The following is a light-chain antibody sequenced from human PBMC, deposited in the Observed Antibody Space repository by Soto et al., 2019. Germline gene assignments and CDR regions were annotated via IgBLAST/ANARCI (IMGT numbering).Light chain of an antibody. V-gene: IGLV3-21*04. CDR2: YDS. J-gene: IGLJ1*01. Sequence: SYELTQPPSVSVAPGKTARITCGGNNIGSKSVHWYQQKPGQAPVLVIYYDSDRPSGIPERFSGSNSGNTATLTINRVEAGDEADYYCQVWDSSSDHPGVFGTGTKVTVL. CDR3: QVWDSSSDHPGV. CDR1: NIGSKS.